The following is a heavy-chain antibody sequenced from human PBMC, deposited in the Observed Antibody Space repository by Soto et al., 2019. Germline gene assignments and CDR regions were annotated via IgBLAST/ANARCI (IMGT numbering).Heavy chain of an antibody. CDR3: ARSGYSYVRGGCDI. CDR1: GGSISSGGYS. Sequence: SKTLSLTCAVSGGSISSGGYSWSWIRQPPGKGLEWIGYIYHSGSTYYNPSLKSRVTISVDRSKNQCSLKLSSVTAADTAVYYCARSGYSYVRGGCDIWGQGTAGTVS. V-gene: IGHV4-30-2*01. J-gene: IGHJ3*02. CDR2: IYHSGST. D-gene: IGHD5-18*01.